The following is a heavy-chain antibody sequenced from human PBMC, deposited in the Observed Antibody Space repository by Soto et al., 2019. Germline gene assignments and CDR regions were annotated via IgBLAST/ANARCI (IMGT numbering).Heavy chain of an antibody. CDR3: ARDYPYDFSRNPLAH. V-gene: IGHV3-74*01. CDR1: GFTFGTDW. J-gene: IGHJ4*02. Sequence: GGSLRLSCAASGFTFGTDWMQWVRQAPGKGLVWVSRINTDGSNTNYADSVKGRFTISRDNAKNTLFLHMSSLRAEDTAVYYCARDYPYDFSRNPLAHWGRGALVTGSA. CDR2: INTDGSNT. D-gene: IGHD3-3*01.